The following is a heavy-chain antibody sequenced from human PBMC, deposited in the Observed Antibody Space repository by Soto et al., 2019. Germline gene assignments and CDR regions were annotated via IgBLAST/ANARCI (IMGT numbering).Heavy chain of an antibody. CDR3: ARVMPRWGPPGGVVVAATSFDY. CDR1: GGSISSGDYY. V-gene: IGHV4-30-4*01. Sequence: QVQLQESGPGLVKPSQTLSLTCTVSGGSISSGDYYWSWIRQPPGKGLEWIGYIYYSGSTYYNPSLKSRVNISVDTSKNQFSLKLSSVTAADTAVYYCARVMPRWGPPGGVVVAATSFDYWGQGTLVTVSS. J-gene: IGHJ4*02. CDR2: IYYSGST. D-gene: IGHD2-15*01.